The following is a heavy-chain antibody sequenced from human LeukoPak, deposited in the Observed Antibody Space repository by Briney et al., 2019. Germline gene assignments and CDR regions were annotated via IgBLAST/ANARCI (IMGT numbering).Heavy chain of an antibody. J-gene: IGHJ4*02. CDR1: GGSISSYY. Sequence: KPSETLSLTCTVSGGSISSYYWSWIRQPAGKGLEWIGRIYTSGSTNYNPSLKSRVTMSVDTSKNQSSLKLSSVTAADTAVYYCARGSFQHLRATVWFGLDYWGQGTRVTVSS. V-gene: IGHV4-4*07. CDR2: IYTSGST. D-gene: IGHD3-10*01. CDR3: ARGSFQHLRATVWFGLDY.